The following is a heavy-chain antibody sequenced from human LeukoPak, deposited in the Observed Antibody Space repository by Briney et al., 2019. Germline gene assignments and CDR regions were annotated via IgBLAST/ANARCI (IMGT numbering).Heavy chain of an antibody. CDR3: ARDGYNVLDY. V-gene: IGHV3-33*01. J-gene: IGHJ4*02. CDR1: GFTFSSYN. CDR2: MWYDGSNK. D-gene: IGHD5-24*01. Sequence: GGFLRLSCAASGFTFSSYNMFWVRQAPGKGLEWVTSMWYDGSNKYYADSVKGRFTISRDNSKSTLYLQMNSLRVEDTAVYYCARDGYNVLDYWGQGTLVTVSS.